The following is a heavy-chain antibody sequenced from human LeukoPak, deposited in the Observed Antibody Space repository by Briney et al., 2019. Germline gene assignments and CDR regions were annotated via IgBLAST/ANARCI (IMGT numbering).Heavy chain of an antibody. V-gene: IGHV3-33*01. CDR1: GFTFSSYG. CDR3: AREIGGLGYDH. J-gene: IGHJ4*02. Sequence: GRSLRLSCAASGFTFSSYGMRWVRQAPGKGLEWVAVIWYDGSNKYYADSVKGRFTISRDNTKNSLYLQMNSLRAEDTAVYYCAREIGGLGYDHWGQGVLVTVSS. D-gene: IGHD2/OR15-2a*01. CDR2: IWYDGSNK.